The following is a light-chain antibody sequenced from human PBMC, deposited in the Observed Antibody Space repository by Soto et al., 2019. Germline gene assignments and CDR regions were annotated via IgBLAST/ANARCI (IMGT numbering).Light chain of an antibody. CDR1: NSDVGRYNL. Sequence: QSALTQPASVSGSPGQSITISCTGTNSDVGRYNLVSWYQHHPGKAPKLVIYEANKRPSGISERFSGSNSENTATLTISRVEAGDEGDYYCQVWDSSRDHPVFGGGTKLTVL. CDR2: EAN. J-gene: IGLJ3*02. CDR3: QVWDSSRDHPV. V-gene: IGLV2-14*02.